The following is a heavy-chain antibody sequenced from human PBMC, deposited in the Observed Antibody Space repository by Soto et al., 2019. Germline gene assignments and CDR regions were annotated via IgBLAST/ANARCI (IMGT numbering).Heavy chain of an antibody. Sequence: GGSLRLSCSGSGFNFSDYYMNWIRQTPVRGLEWVSSILSLESHKYYAASVMVRFSISRDNAKKSLFLQMNNLRAEDPGIYFCATGLKDASNRPSFDSWGPGTPVTVSS. J-gene: IGHJ4*02. CDR1: GFNFSDYY. CDR2: ILSLESHK. D-gene: IGHD3-16*01. CDR3: ATGLKDASNRPSFDS. V-gene: IGHV3-11*01.